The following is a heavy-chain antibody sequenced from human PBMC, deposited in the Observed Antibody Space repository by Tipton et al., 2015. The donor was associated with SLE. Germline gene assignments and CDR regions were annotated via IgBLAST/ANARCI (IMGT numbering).Heavy chain of an antibody. CDR1: GFTFSSYW. V-gene: IGHV3-7*01. J-gene: IGHJ4*02. CDR3: ARVRGYSSSPDYFDY. CDR2: IKQDGSEK. D-gene: IGHD6-13*01. Sequence: SLRLSCAASGFTFSSYWMSWVRQAPGKGLEWVANIKQDGSEKYYVDSVKGRFTISRDNSKNTLYLQMNSLRAEDTAVYYCARVRGYSSSPDYFDYWGQGTLVTVSS.